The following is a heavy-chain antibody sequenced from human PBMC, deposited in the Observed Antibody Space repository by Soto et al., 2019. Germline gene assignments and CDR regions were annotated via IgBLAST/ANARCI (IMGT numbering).Heavy chain of an antibody. J-gene: IGHJ6*03. CDR1: GFTLSGYA. CDR2: ISSNGVGT. CDR3: ARRARPDFYYMDV. Sequence: GGSLRLSCAASGFTLSGYAMDWVRQAPGKGLEYVSGISSNGVGTYYANSVQGRFTISRDNSKNTVYLQMGSLRPEDMAVYYCARRARPDFYYMDVWRKATPVTVSS. V-gene: IGHV3-64*01. D-gene: IGHD6-6*01.